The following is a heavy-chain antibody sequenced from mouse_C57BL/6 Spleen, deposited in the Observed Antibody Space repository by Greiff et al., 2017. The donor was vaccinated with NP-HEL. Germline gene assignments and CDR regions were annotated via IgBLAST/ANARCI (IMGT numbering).Heavy chain of an antibody. CDR1: GYSFTSGYY. Sequence: EVKLQESGPGLVKPSQSLSLTCSATGYSFTSGYYWNWIRQFPGNKLECMGYISYDGSNNYNPSLKNRISITRDTSKNQFFLKLNSVTTEDTATYYCASYYYGSSWYFDGWGTGTTVTVAS. D-gene: IGHD1-1*01. CDR2: ISYDGSN. J-gene: IGHJ1*03. CDR3: ASYYYGSSWYFDG. V-gene: IGHV3-6*01.